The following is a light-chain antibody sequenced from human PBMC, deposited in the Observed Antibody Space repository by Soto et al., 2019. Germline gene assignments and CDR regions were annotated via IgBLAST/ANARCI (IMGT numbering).Light chain of an antibody. CDR2: DAS. J-gene: IGKJ1*01. CDR1: QSISSW. V-gene: IGKV1-5*01. CDR3: QQYDGYSRT. Sequence: DIQMTQSPSTLSASVGDRVTITCRASQSISSWLAWYQQKPGKAPKLLIYDASSLESGVPSRFSGSGSGTEFTLTISSLQPDDFATYYCQQYDGYSRTFGQGTKGDIK.